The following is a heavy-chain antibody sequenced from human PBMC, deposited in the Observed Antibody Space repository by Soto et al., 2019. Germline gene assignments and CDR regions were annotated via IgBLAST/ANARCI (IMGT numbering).Heavy chain of an antibody. CDR3: AIDIVVVVAATVSYYYGMDV. J-gene: IGHJ6*02. CDR1: GGTFSSYA. CDR2: IVPIFGTA. Sequence: ASVKVSCKASGGTFSSYAISWVRQAPGQGLEWMGGIVPIFGTANYAQKFQGRVTITADESTSTAYMELSSLRSEDTAVYYCAIDIVVVVAATVSYYYGMDVWGQGTTVTVSS. D-gene: IGHD2-15*01. V-gene: IGHV1-69*13.